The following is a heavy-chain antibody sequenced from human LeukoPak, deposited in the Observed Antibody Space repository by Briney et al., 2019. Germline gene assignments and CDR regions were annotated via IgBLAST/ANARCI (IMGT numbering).Heavy chain of an antibody. J-gene: IGHJ6*04. CDR2: IYYSGST. V-gene: IGHV4-59*01. Sequence: PSETLSLTCTVSGVSISNYYWTWIRQPPGKGLEWLGYIYYSGSTNYNPSLRSRATISVDTSKKQFSLNLSSVTAADTALYYCARVATMVRGSNGMDVWGKGTTVTVSS. D-gene: IGHD3-10*01. CDR1: GVSISNYY. CDR3: ARVATMVRGSNGMDV.